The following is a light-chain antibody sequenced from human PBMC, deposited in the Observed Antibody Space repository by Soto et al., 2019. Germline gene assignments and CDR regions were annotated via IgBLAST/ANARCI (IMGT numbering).Light chain of an antibody. CDR1: HDIGNY. V-gene: IGKV1-39*01. CDR2: AAS. J-gene: IGKJ1*01. Sequence: IRMTQSPSSLSASKGDRVTITCLASHDIGNYLNWYQQKPGKAPKLLIYAASSLQSGVPSKFSGSGSGTDFTLTISSLQPEDFATYYCQQSYSTPWTFGQGTKVDIK. CDR3: QQSYSTPWT.